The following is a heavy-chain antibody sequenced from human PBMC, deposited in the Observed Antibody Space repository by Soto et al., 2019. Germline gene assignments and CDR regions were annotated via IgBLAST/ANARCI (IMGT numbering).Heavy chain of an antibody. D-gene: IGHD5-12*01. CDR1: GFPFSSYE. Sequence: PWGSLRLSCAASGFPFSSYEMNWFRQPPGKGLEWVSYISSSGTTIYYADPVKGRFTISRDNAKNSLYLQMNSLRDEDTAVYYSARGYAWLPFPIGTYGMAVWGQGTMVTVFS. CDR2: ISSSGTTI. CDR3: ARGYAWLPFPIGTYGMAV. V-gene: IGHV3-48*03. J-gene: IGHJ6*02.